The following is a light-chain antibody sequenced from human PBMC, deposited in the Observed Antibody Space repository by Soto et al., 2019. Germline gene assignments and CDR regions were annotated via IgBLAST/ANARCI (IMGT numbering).Light chain of an antibody. CDR1: QSVSSSY. J-gene: IGKJ1*01. Sequence: EIVLTQSPGTLSLSPGERATLSCRASQSVSSSYLAWYQQKPGQAPRLLIYGASSRATGIPYRFSGSGSGTDFTLTISRLEPEDFVVYYCQQYGSSPRTFGQGTKVEIK. CDR3: QQYGSSPRT. V-gene: IGKV3-20*01. CDR2: GAS.